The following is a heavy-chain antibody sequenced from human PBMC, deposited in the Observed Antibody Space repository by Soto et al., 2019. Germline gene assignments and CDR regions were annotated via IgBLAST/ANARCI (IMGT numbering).Heavy chain of an antibody. Sequence: EVQLVESGGGSVQPGGSLRLSCAASGFTFSNYWMHWVRQAPGKGPMWVSRIKSDGSGTYYPDSVKGRLTISRDNAXNXXYLKMNSLRAEDTAVYYCVRGDGDYCDGDGYLGRHWGQGTLVTVSS. D-gene: IGHD3-22*01. J-gene: IGHJ4*02. CDR1: GFTFSNYW. CDR2: IKSDGSGT. V-gene: IGHV3-74*01. CDR3: VRGDGDYCDGDGYLGRH.